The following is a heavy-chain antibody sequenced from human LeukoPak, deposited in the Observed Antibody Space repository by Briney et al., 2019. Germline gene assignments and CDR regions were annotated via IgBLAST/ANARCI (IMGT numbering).Heavy chain of an antibody. V-gene: IGHV3-11*04. CDR3: ARGVGATQTHWFDP. J-gene: IGHJ5*02. CDR1: GFTFSDYY. Sequence: GGSLRLSCAASGFTFSDYYMSWIRQAPGKGLEWVSYISSSGSTVYYADSVKGRFTISRDNAKNSLYLQMNSLRAEDTAVYYCARGVGATQTHWFDPWGQGTLVTVSS. CDR2: ISSSGSTV. D-gene: IGHD1-26*01.